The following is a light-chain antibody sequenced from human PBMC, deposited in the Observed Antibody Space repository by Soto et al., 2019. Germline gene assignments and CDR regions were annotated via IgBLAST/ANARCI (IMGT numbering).Light chain of an antibody. CDR3: QQYGSSRALT. Sequence: EIVLTQCPGTLSLSPGARATLSCRARQSVSSSYLAWYQQKPGQAPRLLIYGASITATGIPDRFSGSGSGTEFSLTISRLEPEDFAVYYCQQYGSSRALTFGGGTKVEIK. CDR1: QSVSSSY. V-gene: IGKV3-20*01. J-gene: IGKJ4*01. CDR2: GAS.